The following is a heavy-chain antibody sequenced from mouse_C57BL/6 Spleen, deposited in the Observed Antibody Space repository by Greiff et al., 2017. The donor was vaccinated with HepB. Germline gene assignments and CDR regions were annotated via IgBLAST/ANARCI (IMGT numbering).Heavy chain of an antibody. Sequence: DVQLQESGPGLVKPSQSLSLTCSVTGYSITSGYYWNWIRQFPGNKLEWMGYISYDGSNNYNPSLKNRISITRDTSKNQFFLKLNSVTTEDTATYYCARGDYEVTWWYFDVWGTGTTVTVSS. D-gene: IGHD2-13*01. V-gene: IGHV3-6*01. CDR1: GYSITSGYY. J-gene: IGHJ1*03. CDR3: ARGDYEVTWWYFDV. CDR2: ISYDGSN.